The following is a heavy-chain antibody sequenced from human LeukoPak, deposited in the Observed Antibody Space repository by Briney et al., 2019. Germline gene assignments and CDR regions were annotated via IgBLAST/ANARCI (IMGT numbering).Heavy chain of an antibody. CDR3: AKSGLNRFDF. D-gene: IGHD2-15*01. CDR2: ISGSGRGSTT. CDR1: GFTFSSYA. J-gene: IGHJ4*02. V-gene: IGHV3-23*01. Sequence: GGSLRLSCEASGFTFSSYALSWVRQAPGKGLEWVSNISGSGRGSTTYYADSVKGRFTISRDNSKNTLYLQMNSLRADDTAVYYCAKSGLNRFDFWGQGTLVTVSS.